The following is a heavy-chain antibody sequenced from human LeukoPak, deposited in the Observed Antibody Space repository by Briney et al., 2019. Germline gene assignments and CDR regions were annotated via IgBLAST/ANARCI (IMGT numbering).Heavy chain of an antibody. CDR1: GFTFSNAW. V-gene: IGHV3-15*01. CDR2: IKSKTDGGTT. CDR3: TTDDTIGITMVRGVIPAGY. J-gene: IGHJ4*02. D-gene: IGHD3-10*01. Sequence: GGSLRLSCAASGFTFSNAWMSWVRQAPGKGLEWVGRIKSKTDGGTTDYAAPVKGRFTISRDDSKNTLYLQMNSLKTEDTAAYYCTTDDTIGITMVRGVIPAGYWGQGTLVTVSS.